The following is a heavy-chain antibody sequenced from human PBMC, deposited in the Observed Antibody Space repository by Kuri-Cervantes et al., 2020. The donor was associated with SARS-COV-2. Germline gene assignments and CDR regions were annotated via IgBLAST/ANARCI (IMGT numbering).Heavy chain of an antibody. CDR2: ISSSGSTI. CDR1: GFTFSSYG. D-gene: IGHD2-2*01. V-gene: IGHV3-48*04. J-gene: IGHJ4*02. CDR3: ARASVVVVVPDNFDY. Sequence: GGSLRLSCAASGFTFSSYGMSWIRQAPGKGLEWVSYISSSGSTIYYADSVKGRFTISRDNAKNSLYLQMNSLRAEDTAVYYCARASVVVVVPDNFDYWGQGTLVTVSS.